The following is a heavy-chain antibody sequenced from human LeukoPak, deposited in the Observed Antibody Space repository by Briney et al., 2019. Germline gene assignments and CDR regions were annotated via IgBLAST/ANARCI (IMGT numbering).Heavy chain of an antibody. CDR1: GYSFTSYW. Sequence: GESLKISXKGSGYSFTSYWIGWVRQMPGKGLEWMGIIYPGDSDTRYSPSFQGQVTISADKSISTAYLQWSSLKASDTAMYYCARPGYCSGGSCYYPAPLDYWGQGTLVTVSS. CDR3: ARPGYCSGGSCYYPAPLDY. J-gene: IGHJ4*02. D-gene: IGHD2-15*01. CDR2: IYPGDSDT. V-gene: IGHV5-51*01.